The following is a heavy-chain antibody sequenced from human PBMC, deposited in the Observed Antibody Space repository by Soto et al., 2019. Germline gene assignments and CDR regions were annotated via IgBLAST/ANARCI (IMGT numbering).Heavy chain of an antibody. CDR3: AREYSGYDADY. CDR1: GFTFSSYW. CDR2: IKEDGSEK. V-gene: IGHV3-7*01. J-gene: IGHJ4*02. Sequence: EVQLVESGGGLVQPGGSLRLSCAASGFTFSSYWMTWVRQAPGKGLEWVANIKEDGSEKYYVDSVKGRFTISRDNAKNSLYLQINSLRAEDTAVYYCAREYSGYDADYWGQGTLVTVSS. D-gene: IGHD5-12*01.